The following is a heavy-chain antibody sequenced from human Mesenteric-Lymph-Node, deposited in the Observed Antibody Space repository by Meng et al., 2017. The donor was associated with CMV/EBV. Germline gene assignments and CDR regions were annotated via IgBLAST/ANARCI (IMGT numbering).Heavy chain of an antibody. CDR3: ARNPDSSSWYYFDY. CDR2: ISSSSTYI. CDR1: GFTFSSYE. V-gene: IGHV3-21*01. D-gene: IGHD6-13*01. J-gene: IGHJ4*02. Sequence: GESLKISCAASGFTFSSYEMNWVRQAPGKGLEWVSSISSSSTYIYYADSVKGRFTISRDNAKNSLFLQMNSLRAEDTAVYYCARNPDSSSWYYFDYWGQGTLVTVSS.